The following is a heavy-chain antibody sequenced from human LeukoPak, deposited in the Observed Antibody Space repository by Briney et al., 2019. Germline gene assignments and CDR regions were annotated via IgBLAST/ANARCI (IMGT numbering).Heavy chain of an antibody. J-gene: IGHJ4*02. D-gene: IGHD4/OR15-4a*01. CDR2: ISTYSGNT. V-gene: IGHV1-18*04. Sequence: ASVKVSYKASGYTFTSYYMHWVRQAPGQGLEWMGWISTYSGNTNYALKFQGRLTMTTDTSTSTVNMELRSLRSDDTAVYYCARDMVQYTHGEGGYWGQGTLVTVSS. CDR1: GYTFTSYY. CDR3: ARDMVQYTHGEGGY.